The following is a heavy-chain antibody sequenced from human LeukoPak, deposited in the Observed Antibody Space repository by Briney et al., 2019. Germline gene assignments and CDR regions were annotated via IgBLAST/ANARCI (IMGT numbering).Heavy chain of an antibody. CDR3: ARSDGYGLVGI. CDR2: IYSSGST. V-gene: IGHV4-39*07. D-gene: IGHD3-10*01. J-gene: IGHJ3*02. CDR1: GGSISSGSKY. Sequence: SETLSVTCNVSGGSISSGSKYSGWISQPPGNTLEWIGSIYSSGSTYYNPSLKSRAIILIDTSKNHFSLTLSSVTAADTAVYYCARSDGYGLVGIWGQGTMVTVSS.